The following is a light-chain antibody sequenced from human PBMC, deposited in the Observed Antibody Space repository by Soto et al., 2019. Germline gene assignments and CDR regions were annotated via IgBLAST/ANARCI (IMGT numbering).Light chain of an antibody. V-gene: IGKV1-39*01. CDR3: LQDFKYPRT. Sequence: DIQMSQSPSSLSASVRDRVTITCRASQTISRYLNWYQQKPGKAPKLLIFAASSLQSGVPSRFSGSGSGTDFTLTISSLQPEDFATYYCLQDFKYPRTFGPGTRVDL. CDR1: QTISRY. J-gene: IGKJ3*01. CDR2: AAS.